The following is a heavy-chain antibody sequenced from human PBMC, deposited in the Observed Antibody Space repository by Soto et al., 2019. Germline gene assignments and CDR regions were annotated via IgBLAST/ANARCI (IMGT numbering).Heavy chain of an antibody. CDR1: GGSISSSNW. D-gene: IGHD3-16*01. J-gene: IGHJ4*02. V-gene: IGHV4-4*02. Sequence: SETLSLTCAVSGGSISSSNWWSWVRQPPGKGLEWIGEIYHSGSTNYNPSLKSRVTISVDKSKNQFSLKLSTVTAAETAVYYWERVGEQRGYWGQGTLVTVSS. CDR3: ERVGEQRGY. CDR2: IYHSGST.